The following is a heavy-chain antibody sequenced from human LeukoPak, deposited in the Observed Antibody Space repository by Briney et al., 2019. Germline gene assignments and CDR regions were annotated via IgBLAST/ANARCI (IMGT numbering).Heavy chain of an antibody. J-gene: IGHJ3*02. V-gene: IGHV3-30-3*01. CDR3: ARDEGYGILTRIVNDAFDI. D-gene: IGHD3-9*01. CDR1: GFTFSSYA. Sequence: GGSLRLSCAASGFTFSSYAMHWVRQAPGKGLEWVAVISYDGSNKYYADSVKGRFTISRDNSKNTLYLQMNSLRAEDTAVYYCARDEGYGILTRIVNDAFDIWGQGTMVTVSS. CDR2: ISYDGSNK.